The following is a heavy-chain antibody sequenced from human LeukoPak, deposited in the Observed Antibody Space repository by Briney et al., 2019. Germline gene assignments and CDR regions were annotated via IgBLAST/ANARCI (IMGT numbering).Heavy chain of an antibody. CDR3: ASGLAGFDN. J-gene: IGHJ4*02. V-gene: IGHV4-39*01. CDR1: GGSISSTTYY. Sequence: SETLSLTCTVPGGSISSTTYYWAWIRQPPGKGLKWIGSVYYSGLTYYTPSLKSRATISVDTSKNQLSLRLTSVTAADTAMYYCASGLAGFDNWGQGMVVTVSS. CDR2: VYYSGLT.